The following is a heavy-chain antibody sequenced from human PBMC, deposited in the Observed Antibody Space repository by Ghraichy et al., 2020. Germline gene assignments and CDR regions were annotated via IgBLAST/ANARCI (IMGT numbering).Heavy chain of an antibody. CDR1: GFTFSRYG. J-gene: IGHJ6*02. Sequence: GGSLRLSCAASGFTFSRYGMHWVRQAPGKGLEWVAVTSYDGSNKNYADSVKGRFTISRDNSKNTLYLQMNSLRAEDTAVYYCAKERDSSGYYSFRGDYYGLDVWGQGPTGTVS. D-gene: IGHD3-22*01. CDR3: AKERDSSGYYSFRGDYYGLDV. CDR2: TSYDGSNK. V-gene: IGHV3-30*18.